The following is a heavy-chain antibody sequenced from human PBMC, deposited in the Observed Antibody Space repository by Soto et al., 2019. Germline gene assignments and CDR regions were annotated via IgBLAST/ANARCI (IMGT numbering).Heavy chain of an antibody. Sequence: QVQLVQSGPEMKKPGASVKLSCKASGYTFTTYSMHWVRQAPGQRLEWMGWIHAGNGNTEHSQKFQGRVTITRDTSASTAYLEVGSLRSEDTAVYYCARAACSSTSCYNYYAYGMDVWGQGTAVTVS. CDR3: ARAACSSTSCYNYYAYGMDV. CDR1: GYTFTTYS. J-gene: IGHJ6*02. V-gene: IGHV1-3*01. CDR2: IHAGNGNT. D-gene: IGHD2-2*01.